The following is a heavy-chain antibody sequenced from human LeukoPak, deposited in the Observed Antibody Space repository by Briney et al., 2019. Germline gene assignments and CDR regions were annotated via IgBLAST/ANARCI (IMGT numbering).Heavy chain of an antibody. D-gene: IGHD6-13*01. CDR2: IWYDGSNK. V-gene: IGHV3-33*01. CDR1: GFTFSSYG. J-gene: IGHJ5*02. Sequence: PGGSLRLSCAASGFTFSSYGMHWVRQAPGKGLEWVAVIWYDGSNKYYADSVKGRFTISRDNSKNTLYLQMNSLRAEDTAVYYCARDYPSSSSWPQDGWFDPWGQGTLVTVSS. CDR3: ARDYPSSSSWPQDGWFDP.